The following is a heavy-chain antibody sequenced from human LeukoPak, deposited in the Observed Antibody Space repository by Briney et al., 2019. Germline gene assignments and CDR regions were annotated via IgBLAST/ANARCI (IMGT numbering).Heavy chain of an antibody. D-gene: IGHD2-2*01. Sequence: ASVKVSCKASGYTFTGYYMHWVRQAPGQGLEWMGWINPNSGGTNYAQKFQGRVTMTRDTSISTAYMELSSLRSDATAVYYCARDVGEYCSSTNCYASHYWGQGTLVTVSS. V-gene: IGHV1-2*02. CDR2: INPNSGGT. CDR1: GYTFTGYY. J-gene: IGHJ4*02. CDR3: ARDVGEYCSSTNCYASHY.